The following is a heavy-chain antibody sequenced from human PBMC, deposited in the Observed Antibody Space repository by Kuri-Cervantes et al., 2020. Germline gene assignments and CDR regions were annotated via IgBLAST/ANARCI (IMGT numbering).Heavy chain of an antibody. Sequence: ASVKVSCKASGYTFTSYGISWVRQAPGQGLEWMGWINPNSGGTNYAQKFQGRVTMTRDTSISTAYMELSRLRSDDTAVYYCARVAVPAPYNWFDPWGQGTQVTVSS. CDR1: GYTFTSYG. CDR3: ARVAVPAPYNWFDP. J-gene: IGHJ5*02. CDR2: INPNSGGT. D-gene: IGHD2-2*01. V-gene: IGHV1-2*02.